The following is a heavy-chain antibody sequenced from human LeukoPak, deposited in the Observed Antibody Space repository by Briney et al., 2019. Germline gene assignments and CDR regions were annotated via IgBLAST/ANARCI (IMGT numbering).Heavy chain of an antibody. Sequence: NPGGSLRLSCAASGFTFSDYYMSWIRQAPGKGLEWIGEINHSGSTNYNPSLKSRVTISVDTSKNQFSLKLSSVTAADTAVYYCASGTAINSSGWLMFDYWGQGTLVTVSS. CDR1: GFTFSDYY. CDR3: ASGTAINSSGWLMFDY. V-gene: IGHV4-34*01. J-gene: IGHJ4*02. CDR2: INHSGST. D-gene: IGHD6-19*01.